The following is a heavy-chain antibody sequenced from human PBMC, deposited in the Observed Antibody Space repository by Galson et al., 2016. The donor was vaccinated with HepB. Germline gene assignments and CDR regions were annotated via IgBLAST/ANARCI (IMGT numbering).Heavy chain of an antibody. CDR1: GFTLSRHS. CDR3: ARHLSFWELRQCYFDY. Sequence: SLRLSCAGSGFTLSRHSMNWVRQAPGKGLEWISYISITSTTKYYADSVKGRFTISSDNAKNSLYLQMKSLRAEDTAVYYCARHLSFWELRQCYFDYWGQGSLVTVSS. D-gene: IGHD1-7*01. J-gene: IGHJ4*02. V-gene: IGHV3-48*01. CDR2: ISITSTTK.